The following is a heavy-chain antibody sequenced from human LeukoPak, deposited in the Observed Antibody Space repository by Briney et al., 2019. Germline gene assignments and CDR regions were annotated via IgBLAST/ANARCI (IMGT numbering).Heavy chain of an antibody. Sequence: SETLSLTCTVSGGSLSTYYWSWIRQPPGKGLEWIGYIYYSGSTNYNPSLKSRVTISVDTSKNQFSLKLSSVTAADTAVYYCARGRGYSGYDYIPLDYWGQGTLVTVSS. V-gene: IGHV4-59*12. CDR2: IYYSGST. CDR1: GGSLSTYY. D-gene: IGHD5-12*01. CDR3: ARGRGYSGYDYIPLDY. J-gene: IGHJ4*02.